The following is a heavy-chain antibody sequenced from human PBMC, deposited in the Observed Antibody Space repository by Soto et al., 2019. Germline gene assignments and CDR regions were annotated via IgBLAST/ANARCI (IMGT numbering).Heavy chain of an antibody. V-gene: IGHV3-15*07. CDR2: IRTSAQGGAT. CDR1: GFNFNSAW. J-gene: IGHJ4*02. D-gene: IGHD1-20*01. CDR3: NTDITVASPYGGR. Sequence: EVQLVEAGGGLVKPGEPLRLSCAASGFNFNSAWLNWVRQAPGKGLEWVGRIRTSAQGGATDYAAPVKDRFNTSRDDSTATLYLKMNSLKTEDTAVYYCNTDITVASPYGGRWGEGTLVTISS.